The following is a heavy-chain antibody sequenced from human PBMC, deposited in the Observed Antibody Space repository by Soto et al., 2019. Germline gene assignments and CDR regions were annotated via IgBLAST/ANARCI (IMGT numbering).Heavy chain of an antibody. CDR3: AKWSGFGDA. CDR1: GFSLGSNS. CDR2: ISNDGSIT. V-gene: IGHV3-23*01. Sequence: PGGSPRLSCAASGFSLGSNSMAWVRQAPGERLQWISGISNDGSITFYVDSVRGRFTISRDTSRNTLYLQMDSLRVEDTALYFCAKWSGFGDAWGQGTLVTVSS. J-gene: IGHJ5*02. D-gene: IGHD3-10*01.